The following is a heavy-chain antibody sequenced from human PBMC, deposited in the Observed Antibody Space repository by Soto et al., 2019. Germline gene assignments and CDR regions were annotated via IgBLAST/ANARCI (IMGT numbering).Heavy chain of an antibody. Sequence: GGSLRLSCAASGFTFSGFSMYWVRQAPGKGLEWVSSVTSSPSSMFYADSVKGRFTISRDDAKDSLFLQMNSLRADDTAVYYCAREADFASSGYVLDYWGLGTLVTVSS. CDR2: VTSSPSSM. D-gene: IGHD3-22*01. CDR1: GFTFSGFS. CDR3: AREADFASSGYVLDY. J-gene: IGHJ4*02. V-gene: IGHV3-21*01.